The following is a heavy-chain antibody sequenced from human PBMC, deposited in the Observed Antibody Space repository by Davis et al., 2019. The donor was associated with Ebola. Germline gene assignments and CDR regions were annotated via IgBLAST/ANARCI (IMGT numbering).Heavy chain of an antibody. V-gene: IGHV1-8*01. CDR3: ARDRTAMVGRDGMDV. J-gene: IGHJ6*02. D-gene: IGHD5-18*01. CDR1: GYTFTSYD. CDR2: MNPNSGNT. Sequence: AASVKVSCKASGYTFTSYDINWVRQATGQGLEWMGWMNPNSGNTGYAQKFQGRVTMTRNTSISTAYMELSSLRSEDTAVYYCARDRTAMVGRDGMDVWGQGTTVTVSS.